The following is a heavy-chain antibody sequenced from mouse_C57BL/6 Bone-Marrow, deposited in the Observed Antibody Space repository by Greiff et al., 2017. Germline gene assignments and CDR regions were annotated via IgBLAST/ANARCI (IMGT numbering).Heavy chain of an antibody. CDR1: GYTFTSYW. D-gene: IGHD1-1*01. J-gene: IGHJ1*03. CDR2: IDPSDSYT. Sequence: QVQLQQPGAELVKPGASVKLSCKASGYTFTSYWMQWVKQRPGQGLEWIGEIDPSDSYTNYNQKFKGKATLTVDTSSSTAYMQLSSLTSEDSAVYYCERRAPLYYYGSSSFYWYFDVWGTGTTVTVSS. V-gene: IGHV1-50*01. CDR3: ERRAPLYYYGSSSFYWYFDV.